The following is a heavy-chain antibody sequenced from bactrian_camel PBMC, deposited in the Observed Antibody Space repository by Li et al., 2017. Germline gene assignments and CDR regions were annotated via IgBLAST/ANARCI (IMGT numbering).Heavy chain of an antibody. CDR2: LATLADTT. V-gene: IGHV3-3*01. Sequence: VQLVESGGGSVQAGGPLTLSCVASKRTYDTYRMGWFRQSPGKEREGVAALATLADTTTYTDSVRGRFTISHVNANNTLHLQMNALKPEDTAVYYCAAELGWCGSRPLQREFRNWGQGTQVTVS. D-gene: IGHD2*01. CDR1: KRTYDTYR. J-gene: IGHJ4*01. CDR3: AAELGWCGSRPLQREFRN.